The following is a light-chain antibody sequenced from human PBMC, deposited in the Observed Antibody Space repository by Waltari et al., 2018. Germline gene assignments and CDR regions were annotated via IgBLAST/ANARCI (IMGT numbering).Light chain of an antibody. CDR2: AAF. J-gene: IGKJ5*01. CDR1: QGISSY. V-gene: IGKV1-9*01. CDR3: QQFNTYPLT. Sequence: IQLTQSPSSLSASVGDRVTITCRASQGISSYLAWYQQKPGKAPNLLIYAAFTLQSGVPSRFSGSGSGTDFTLNISSLQPEDFATYYCQQFNTYPLTFGQGTRLEIK.